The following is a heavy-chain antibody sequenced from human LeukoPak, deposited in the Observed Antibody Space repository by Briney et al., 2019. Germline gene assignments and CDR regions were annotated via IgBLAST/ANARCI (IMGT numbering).Heavy chain of an antibody. D-gene: IGHD6-19*01. Sequence: GGSLRLSCAASGFTFSSYGMHWVRQAPGKGLEWVAVISYDGSNKYYADSVKGRFTISRDNSKNTLYPQMNSLRAEDTAIYYCAKDLSSGSRRAYWGQGTLVTVSS. CDR1: GFTFSSYG. CDR3: AKDLSSGSRRAY. J-gene: IGHJ4*02. V-gene: IGHV3-30*18. CDR2: ISYDGSNK.